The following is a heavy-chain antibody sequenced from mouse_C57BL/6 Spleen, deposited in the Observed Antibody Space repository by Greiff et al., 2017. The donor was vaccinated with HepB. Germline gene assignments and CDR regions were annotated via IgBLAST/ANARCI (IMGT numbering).Heavy chain of an antibody. J-gene: IGHJ2*01. CDR1: GFTFSDYG. CDR2: ISSGSSTI. CDR3: ARGSPFDY. V-gene: IGHV5-17*01. Sequence: DVMLVESGGGLVKPGGSLKLSCAASGFTFSDYGMHWVRQAPEKGLEWVAYISSGSSTIYYADTVKGRITISRDNAKNTLFLQMTSLRSEDTAMYYCARGSPFDYWGQGTTLTVSS.